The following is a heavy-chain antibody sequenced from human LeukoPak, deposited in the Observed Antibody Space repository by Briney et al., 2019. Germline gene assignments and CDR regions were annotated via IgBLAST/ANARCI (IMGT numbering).Heavy chain of an antibody. V-gene: IGHV3-48*01. CDR1: GFTFPDYS. CDR2: ISSSSSTI. D-gene: IGHD3-10*01. CDR3: ARVLGSGDAFDI. Sequence: PGGSLRLSCTTSGFTFPDYSMSWFRQAPGKGLEWVSYISSSSSTIYYADSVKGRFTISRDNAKNSLYLQMNSLRAEDTAVYYCARVLGSGDAFDIWGQGTMVTVSS. J-gene: IGHJ3*02.